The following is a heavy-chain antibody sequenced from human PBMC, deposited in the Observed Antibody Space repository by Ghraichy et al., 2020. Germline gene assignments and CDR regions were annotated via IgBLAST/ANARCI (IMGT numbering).Heavy chain of an antibody. CDR3: ARVDRVATILDY. CDR1: GGSISSYY. J-gene: IGHJ4*02. D-gene: IGHD5-12*01. CDR2: IYYSGST. Sequence: SETLSLTCTVSGGSISSYYWSWIRQPPGKGLEWIGYIYYSGSTNYNPSLKSRVTISVDTSKNQFSLKLSSVTAADTAVYYCARVDRVATILDYWRQGTLVTVSS. V-gene: IGHV4-59*01.